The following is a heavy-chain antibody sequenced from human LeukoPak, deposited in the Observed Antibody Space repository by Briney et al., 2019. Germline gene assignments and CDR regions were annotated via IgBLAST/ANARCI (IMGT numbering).Heavy chain of an antibody. J-gene: IGHJ5*02. CDR1: GFTVGGNY. D-gene: IGHD5-24*01. CDR3: ARVPDGYNLGTYFDP. Sequence: GGSLRLSCAASGFTVGGNYMSWVRQAPGKTLEWVSVIYTSGNTYYADSVKGRFTISRDNSKNTLYLQMNSLRAEDTAVYYCARVPDGYNLGTYFDPWGQGTLVIVSS. V-gene: IGHV3-53*01. CDR2: IYTSGNT.